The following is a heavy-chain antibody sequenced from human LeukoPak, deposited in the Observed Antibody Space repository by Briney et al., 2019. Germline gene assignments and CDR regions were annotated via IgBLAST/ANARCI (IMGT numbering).Heavy chain of an antibody. V-gene: IGHV1-2*04. Sequence: ASVKVSCEASGYTFTGYYMHWVRQAPGQGLEWMGWINPNSGGTNYAQKFQGWVTMTRDTSISTAYMELSRLRSDDTAVYYCARVRGFVGIAAAGTWDDAFDIWGQGTMVTVSS. D-gene: IGHD6-13*01. CDR1: GYTFTGYY. J-gene: IGHJ3*02. CDR2: INPNSGGT. CDR3: ARVRGFVGIAAAGTWDDAFDI.